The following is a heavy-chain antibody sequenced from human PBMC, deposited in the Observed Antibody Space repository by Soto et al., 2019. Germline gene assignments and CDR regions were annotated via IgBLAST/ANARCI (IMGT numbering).Heavy chain of an antibody. D-gene: IGHD6-19*01. V-gene: IGHV3-30-3*01. CDR3: ARDSRSGWLDY. J-gene: IGHJ4*02. CDR2: ISSDGNNK. CDR1: GFPFTTYA. Sequence: GGSLRLSCAASGFPFTTYAMHWVRQAPGKGLEWVAVISSDGNNKYYADSLRGRLTISRDNSKNTLSLQMSSLRAEDTAVYYCARDSRSGWLDYWGQGTLVTVSS.